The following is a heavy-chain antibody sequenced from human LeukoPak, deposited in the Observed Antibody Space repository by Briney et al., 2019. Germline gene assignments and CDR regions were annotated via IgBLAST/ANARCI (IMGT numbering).Heavy chain of an antibody. Sequence: ASVKVSCKASGYTFTGYYMHWVRQAPGQGLEWMGWINPDSGGPNYPPKFQGRVTMTRDTSISTAYMELSRLRSDDTAVYYCARGREVAGTVAYWGQGTLVTVSS. D-gene: IGHD6-19*01. CDR1: GYTFTGYY. J-gene: IGHJ4*02. CDR3: ARGREVAGTVAY. V-gene: IGHV1-2*02. CDR2: INPDSGGP.